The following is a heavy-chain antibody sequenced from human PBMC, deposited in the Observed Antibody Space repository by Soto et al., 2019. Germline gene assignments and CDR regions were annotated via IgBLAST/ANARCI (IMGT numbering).Heavy chain of an antibody. CDR1: GGSISSGGYY. D-gene: IGHD2-15*01. V-gene: IGHV4-31*03. Sequence: PSETLSLTCTVSGGSISSGGYYWSWIRQHPGKGLEWIGYIYYSGSTYYNKSLKSRVTISVDTSKNQFSLKLSSVTAADTAVYYCARVIHLGYCSGGSCYEGSAFDYWGQGTLVTVSS. J-gene: IGHJ4*02. CDR2: IYYSGST. CDR3: ARVIHLGYCSGGSCYEGSAFDY.